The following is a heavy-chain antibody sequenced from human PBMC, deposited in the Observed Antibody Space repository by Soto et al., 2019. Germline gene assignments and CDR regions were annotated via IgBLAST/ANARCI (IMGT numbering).Heavy chain of an antibody. J-gene: IGHJ5*02. CDR3: ARARPLSITIFGVDPNWFDP. CDR1: GYTFTSYG. D-gene: IGHD3-3*01. Sequence: ASVKVSCKASGYTFTSYGISWVRQAPGQGLEWMGWISAYNGNTNYAQKLQGRVTMTTDTSTSTAYMELRSLRSDDTAVYYCARARPLSITIFGVDPNWFDPWGQGTLVTVSS. CDR2: ISAYNGNT. V-gene: IGHV1-18*01.